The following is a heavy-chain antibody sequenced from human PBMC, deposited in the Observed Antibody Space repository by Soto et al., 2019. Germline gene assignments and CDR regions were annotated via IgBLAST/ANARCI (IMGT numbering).Heavy chain of an antibody. D-gene: IGHD3-10*01. CDR1: GGSFSGYY. CDR2: ISHSGST. CDR3: ARAPPSSGSFDY. Sequence: PSETLSLTCAVYGGSFSGYYWSWIRQPPGKGLEWIGEISHSGSTNYNPSLKSRVTISVDTSKNQFSLKLSSVTAADTAVYYCARAPPSSGSFDYWGQGTLVTVSS. V-gene: IGHV4-34*01. J-gene: IGHJ4*02.